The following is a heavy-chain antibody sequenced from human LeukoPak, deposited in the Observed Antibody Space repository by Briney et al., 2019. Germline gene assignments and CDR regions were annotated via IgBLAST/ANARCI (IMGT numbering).Heavy chain of an antibody. Sequence: SQTLSLTCTVSGGSISSGNYYWSWVRQPAGKGLEWIGHIYTSGTTYNPSLKGRVTISLDTSKNQSSLNLSSMTAADTAVYYCARDSLYNFWSGYYHTTYYFDYWGQGTLVTVSS. CDR2: IYTSGT. CDR3: ARDSLYNFWSGYYHTTYYFDY. CDR1: GGSISSGNYY. D-gene: IGHD3-3*01. J-gene: IGHJ4*02. V-gene: IGHV4-61*09.